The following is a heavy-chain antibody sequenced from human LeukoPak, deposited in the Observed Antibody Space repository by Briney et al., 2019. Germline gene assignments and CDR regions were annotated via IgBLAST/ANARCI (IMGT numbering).Heavy chain of an antibody. Sequence: SETLSLTCAVYGGSFSGYYWSWIRQPPGKGLEWIGEINHSGSTNYNPSLKSRVTISVDTSKNRFSLKLSSVTAADTAVYYCARGSAYYGSGSYYRLGTWDYWGQGTLVTVSS. CDR2: INHSGST. D-gene: IGHD3-10*01. J-gene: IGHJ4*02. CDR1: GGSFSGYY. V-gene: IGHV4-34*01. CDR3: ARGSAYYGSGSYYRLGTWDY.